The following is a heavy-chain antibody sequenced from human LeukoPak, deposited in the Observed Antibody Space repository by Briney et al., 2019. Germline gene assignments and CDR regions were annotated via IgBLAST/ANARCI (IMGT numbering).Heavy chain of an antibody. J-gene: IGHJ5*02. V-gene: IGHV4-34*01. Sequence: SETLSLTCAVYGGSFSGYYWSWIRQPPGKGLEWIGEINHSGSTNYNPSLKSRVTISVDTSKNQFSLKLSSVTAADTAVYYCARGQREITGTTTQRCPFDPWGQGTLVTVSS. CDR3: ARGQREITGTTTQRCPFDP. CDR1: GGSFSGYY. CDR2: INHSGST. D-gene: IGHD1-7*01.